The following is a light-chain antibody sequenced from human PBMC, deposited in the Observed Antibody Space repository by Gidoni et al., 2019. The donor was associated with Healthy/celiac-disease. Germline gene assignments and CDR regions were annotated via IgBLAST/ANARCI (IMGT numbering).Light chain of an antibody. J-gene: IGKJ1*01. CDR1: QSISSW. V-gene: IGKV1-5*03. CDR2: KAS. CDR3: QQYNSYLVT. Sequence: DIQMTQSPSTLSASVGDRVTITCRASQSISSWLAWYQHQPGKAPKLLIYKASSLESGVPSRFSGSGSGTEFTLTISRLQPDDFATYYCQQYNSYLVTFXQXTKVEIK.